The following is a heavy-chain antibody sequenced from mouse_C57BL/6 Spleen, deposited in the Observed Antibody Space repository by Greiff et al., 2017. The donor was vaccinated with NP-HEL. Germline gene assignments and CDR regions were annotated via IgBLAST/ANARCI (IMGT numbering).Heavy chain of an antibody. CDR1: GYSITSGYY. CDR2: ISYDGSN. CDR3: AREVYYDYDGGYFDY. Sequence: EVQLQQSGPGLVKPSQSLSLTCSVTGYSITSGYYWNWIRQFPGNKLEWMGYISYDGSNNYNPSLKNRISITRDTSKNQFFLKLNSVTTEDTATYYCAREVYYDYDGGYFDYWGQGTTLTVSS. J-gene: IGHJ2*01. D-gene: IGHD2-4*01. V-gene: IGHV3-6*01.